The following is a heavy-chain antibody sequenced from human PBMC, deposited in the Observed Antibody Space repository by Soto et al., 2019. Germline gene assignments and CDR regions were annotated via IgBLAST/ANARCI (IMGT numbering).Heavy chain of an antibody. CDR2: IYYSGST. D-gene: IGHD3-22*01. CDR3: ARHQTMXVVNNWFDP. V-gene: IGHV4-39*01. CDR1: GGSISSSSYY. J-gene: IGHJ5*02. Sequence: PSETLSLTCTVSGGSISSSSYYWGWIRQPPGKGLEWIGSIYYSGSTYYNPSLKSRVTISVDTSKNQFSLKLSSVTAADTAVYYCARHQTMXVVNNWFDPWGQGTLVTVSS.